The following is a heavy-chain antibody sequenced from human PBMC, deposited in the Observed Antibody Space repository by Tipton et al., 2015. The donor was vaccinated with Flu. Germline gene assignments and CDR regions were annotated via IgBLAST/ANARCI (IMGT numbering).Heavy chain of an antibody. CDR1: GGSISSYY. D-gene: IGHD4-17*01. CDR3: ARDRGDNAEYFQH. CDR2: IYTSGST. Sequence: TLSLTCTVSGGSISSYYWSWIRQPAGKGLEWIGRIYTSGSTNYNPSLKSRVTISVDTSKNQFSLKLRSVTAADTAVYYCARDRGDNAEYFQHWGQGTLVTVSS. V-gene: IGHV4-4*07. J-gene: IGHJ1*01.